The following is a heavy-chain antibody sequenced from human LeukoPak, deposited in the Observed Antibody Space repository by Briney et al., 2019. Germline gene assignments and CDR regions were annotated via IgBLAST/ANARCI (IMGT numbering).Heavy chain of an antibody. CDR1: GSTFTSYD. V-gene: IGHV1-8*01. CDR2: MNPNSGNT. Sequence: ASVKVSCKASGSTFTSYDINWVRQATGQGLEWMGWMNPNSGNTGYAQKFQGRVTMTRNTSISTAYMELSSLRSEDTAVYYCARYSSSWYFMNYYGMDVWGQGTTVTVSS. CDR3: ARYSSSWYFMNYYGMDV. D-gene: IGHD6-13*01. J-gene: IGHJ6*02.